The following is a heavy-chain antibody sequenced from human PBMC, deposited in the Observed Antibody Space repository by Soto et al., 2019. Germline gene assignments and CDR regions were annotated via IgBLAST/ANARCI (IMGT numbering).Heavy chain of an antibody. D-gene: IGHD5-18*01. Sequence: GASVKVSCKASGYTFTGYYMHWVRQAPGQGLEWMGWINPNSGGTNYAQKFQGWVTMTRDTSISTAYMELSRLRSDDTAVYYCARTISDTAMPPGGMDVWGQGTTVTVSS. CDR2: INPNSGGT. J-gene: IGHJ6*02. V-gene: IGHV1-2*04. CDR1: GYTFTGYY. CDR3: ARTISDTAMPPGGMDV.